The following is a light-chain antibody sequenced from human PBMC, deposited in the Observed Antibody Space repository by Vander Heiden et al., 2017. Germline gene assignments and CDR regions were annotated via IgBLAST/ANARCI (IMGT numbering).Light chain of an antibody. J-gene: IGKJ4*01. V-gene: IGKV1-33*01. CDR2: DAS. Sequence: DIQMTQSPSSLSASVGDRVTITCQASQDISNYLNWYQQKPGKAHKLLIYDASNLETGVPSSFSGSGSRTDFTFTISSLQPEDIATYYCQQYDNLPLTFGGGTKVEIK. CDR1: QDISNY. CDR3: QQYDNLPLT.